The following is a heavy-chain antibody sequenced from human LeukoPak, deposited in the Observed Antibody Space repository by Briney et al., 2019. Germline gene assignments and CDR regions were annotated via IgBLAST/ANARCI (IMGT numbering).Heavy chain of an antibody. D-gene: IGHD3-22*01. CDR1: GYTFTSYY. Sequence: ASVKVSCKASGYTFTSYYMHWVRQAPGQGPEWMGIINPSGGRTSYAQKFQGRVTMTRDTSTSTVYMELSSLRSEDTAMYYCAGGHYFDSSGDAFDIWGQGTMVTVSS. CDR2: INPSGGRT. V-gene: IGHV1-46*01. CDR3: AGGHYFDSSGDAFDI. J-gene: IGHJ3*02.